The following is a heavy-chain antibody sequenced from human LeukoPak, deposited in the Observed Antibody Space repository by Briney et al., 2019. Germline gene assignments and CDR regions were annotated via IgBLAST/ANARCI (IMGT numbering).Heavy chain of an antibody. D-gene: IGHD6-19*01. V-gene: IGHV3-30*03. J-gene: IGHJ4*02. CDR2: ISYDGSNK. CDR1: GFTFSSYG. Sequence: PGGSLRLSCAASGFTFSSYGMHWVRQAPGKGLEWVAVISYDGSNKYYADSVKGRFTISRDNFKNTLSLQMNSLRAEDTAVYYCASRGGSGWDPYFDHWGQGTLVTVSS. CDR3: ASRGGSGWDPYFDH.